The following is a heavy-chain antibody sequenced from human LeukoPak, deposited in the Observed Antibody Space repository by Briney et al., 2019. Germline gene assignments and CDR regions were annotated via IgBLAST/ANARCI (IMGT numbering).Heavy chain of an antibody. D-gene: IGHD2/OR15-2a*01. CDR2: ISSSTYYI. Sequence: GGSLRLSCAASGFAFSSYSMNWVRQAPGKGLEWVSSISSSTYYIYYADSVKGRFTISRDNAKNSLYLQMNSLRDEDTAVYYCARDFFHSFDYWGQGTLVTVSS. J-gene: IGHJ4*02. V-gene: IGHV3-21*01. CDR1: GFAFSSYS. CDR3: ARDFFHSFDY.